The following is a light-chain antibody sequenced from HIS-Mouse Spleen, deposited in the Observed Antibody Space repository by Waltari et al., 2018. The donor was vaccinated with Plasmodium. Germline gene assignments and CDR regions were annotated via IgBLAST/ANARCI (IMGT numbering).Light chain of an antibody. CDR3: CSYAGSSTFVV. CDR1: SSDVGSYNL. V-gene: IGLV2-23*03. J-gene: IGLJ2*01. Sequence: QSALTQPASVSGSPGQSITISCTGTSSDVGSYNLVSWYQQHPGIAPKLMIYEGSKRPAGVSNRFSGSKSGNTASLTISGLQAEDEADYYCCSYAGSSTFVVFGGGTKLTVL. CDR2: EGS.